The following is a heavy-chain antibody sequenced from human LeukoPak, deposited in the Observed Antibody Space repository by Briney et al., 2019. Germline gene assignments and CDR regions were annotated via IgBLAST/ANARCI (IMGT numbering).Heavy chain of an antibody. CDR2: IKRDGSEK. Sequence: GGSLRLSCAASGFTFSSYWMTWVRQAPGTGLEWVGNIKRDGSEKYFVDSVKGRFTISRDNAKNSLYLQMNSLRVEDTAIYYCTRGMLRQPPDYWGQGMLVTVSS. CDR1: GFTFSSYW. J-gene: IGHJ4*02. D-gene: IGHD3-10*02. V-gene: IGHV3-7*01. CDR3: TRGMLRQPPDY.